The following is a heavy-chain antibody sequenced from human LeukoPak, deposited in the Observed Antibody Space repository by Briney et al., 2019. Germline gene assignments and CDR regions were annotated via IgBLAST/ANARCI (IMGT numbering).Heavy chain of an antibody. D-gene: IGHD3-22*01. CDR2: ISAYNGNT. J-gene: IGHJ3*02. CDR3: ARDYYDSSGPDDAFDI. V-gene: IGHV1-18*04. CDR1: GYTFTGYY. Sequence: EASVKVSCKASGYTFTGYYMHWVRQAPGQGLEWMGWISAYNGNTNYAQKLQGRVTMTTDTSTSTAYMELRSLRSDDTAVYYCARDYYDSSGPDDAFDIWGQGTMVTVSS.